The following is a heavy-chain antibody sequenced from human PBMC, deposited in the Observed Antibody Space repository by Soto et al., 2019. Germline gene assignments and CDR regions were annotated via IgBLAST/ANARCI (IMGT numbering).Heavy chain of an antibody. CDR1: GFSLSTSGVG. V-gene: IGHV2-5*02. Sequence: QITLKKSGPTLVKPTQTLKLTCTFSGFSLSTSGVGVGWIRQPPGKALEWLGLIYWGYDQRYSPSLKSRLTITKDTSKNRVVLTMTDMDPVDTATCCCSRLLVAARAGVFCYGMDVWGQGSTVTVSS. D-gene: IGHD6-6*01. J-gene: IGHJ6*02. CDR3: SRLLVAARAGVFCYGMDV. CDR2: IYWGYDQ.